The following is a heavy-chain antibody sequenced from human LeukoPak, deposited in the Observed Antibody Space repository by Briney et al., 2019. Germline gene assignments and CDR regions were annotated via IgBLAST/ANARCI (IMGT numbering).Heavy chain of an antibody. Sequence: GGSLRLSCAASGFTFSSYAMSWVRQGPGRGLEWVSALSGGGSTFYADSVKGRFTISRDNSKNTLYLLLNSLRAEDTAVYYCAKALPPLGTYYQSFDYWGQGTLVTVFS. CDR3: AKALPPLGTYYQSFDY. J-gene: IGHJ4*02. CDR2: LSGGGST. CDR1: GFTFSSYA. V-gene: IGHV3-23*01. D-gene: IGHD3-10*01.